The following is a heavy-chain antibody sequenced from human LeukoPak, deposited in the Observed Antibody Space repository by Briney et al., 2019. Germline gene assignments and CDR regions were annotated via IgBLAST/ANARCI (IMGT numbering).Heavy chain of an antibody. D-gene: IGHD6-19*01. Sequence: GGSLRLSCAASGFTVSTNYMSWVRQAPGKGLEWVSVIYRDGRTYYADSVKGRFTISRDNSKNTLYLQMNSLRAEDTAVYYCAKEMSSGSLFDYWGQGTLVTVSS. CDR3: AKEMSSGSLFDY. J-gene: IGHJ4*02. V-gene: IGHV3-53*01. CDR2: IYRDGRT. CDR1: GFTVSTNY.